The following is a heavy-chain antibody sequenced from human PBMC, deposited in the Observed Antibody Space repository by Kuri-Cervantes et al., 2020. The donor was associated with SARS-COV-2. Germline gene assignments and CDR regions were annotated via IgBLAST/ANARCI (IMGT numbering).Heavy chain of an antibody. CDR3: ARIIWGRNYMDY. D-gene: IGHD3-16*01. Sequence: LRLSCTVSGDSFSDYSYYWGWIRQSPGKGLEWIGYIYASGNTDYNPSLQSRVTISVDTSKNQFSLRLTSVTAADTAVYYCARIIWGRNYMDYWGQGALVTVSS. CDR2: IYASGNT. CDR1: GDSFSDYSYY. J-gene: IGHJ4*02. V-gene: IGHV4-31*03.